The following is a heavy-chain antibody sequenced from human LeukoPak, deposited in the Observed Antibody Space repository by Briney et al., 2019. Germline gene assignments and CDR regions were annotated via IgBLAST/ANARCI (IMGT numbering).Heavy chain of an antibody. V-gene: IGHV3-23*01. Sequence: RSGGSLRLSCEVSGVTFSSYAMNWVRQAPGKGLEWVSGISSIGGGITNYADSVKGRFTISRDNSKNTLYLQMNSLRAEDTAVYYCAKESSWDYYGSGSFSFDYWGQGTLVTVSS. CDR3: AKESSWDYYGSGSFSFDY. J-gene: IGHJ4*02. CDR2: ISSIGGGIT. CDR1: GVTFSSYA. D-gene: IGHD3-10*01.